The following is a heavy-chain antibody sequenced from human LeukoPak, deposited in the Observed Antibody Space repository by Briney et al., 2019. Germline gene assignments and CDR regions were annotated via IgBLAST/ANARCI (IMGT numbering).Heavy chain of an antibody. V-gene: IGHV3-30-3*01. Sequence: PGGSLRLSCAASGFTFSSYAMHRVRQAPGKGLEWVAVISYDGSNKYYADSVKGRFTVSRDNSKNTLYLQMNSLRAEDTAVYYCARGRVATELVYFDYWGQGTLVTVSS. CDR3: ARGRVATELVYFDY. CDR2: ISYDGSNK. D-gene: IGHD5-12*01. CDR1: GFTFSSYA. J-gene: IGHJ4*02.